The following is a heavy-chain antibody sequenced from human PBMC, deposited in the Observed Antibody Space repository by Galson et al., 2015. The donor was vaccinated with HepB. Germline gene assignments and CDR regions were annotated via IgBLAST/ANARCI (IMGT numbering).Heavy chain of an antibody. Sequence: SLRLSCAASGFTFSSYSMNWVRQAPGKGLEWVSSISSSSSYIYYADSVKGRFTISRDNAKNSLYLQMNSLRAEDTAVYYCARDHCSSTSCSYYYYYYMDVWGKGTTVTVSS. V-gene: IGHV3-21*01. CDR3: ARDHCSSTSCSYYYYYYMDV. CDR1: GFTFSSYS. CDR2: ISSSSSYI. J-gene: IGHJ6*03. D-gene: IGHD2-2*01.